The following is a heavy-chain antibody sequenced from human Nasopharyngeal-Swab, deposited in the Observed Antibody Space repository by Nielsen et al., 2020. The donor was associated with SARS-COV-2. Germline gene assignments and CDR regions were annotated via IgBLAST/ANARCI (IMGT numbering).Heavy chain of an antibody. D-gene: IGHD5-18*01. CDR2: INTNTGNP. V-gene: IGHV7-4-1*02. CDR1: GYTFTSYA. Sequence: ASVTVSCKASGYTFTSYAMNWVRQAPGQGLEWMGWINTNTGNPTYAQGFTGRFVFSLDTSVSTAYLQISSLKAEDTAVYYCARDYVEVVVVDTAMVTDDAFDIWGQGTMVTVSS. J-gene: IGHJ3*02. CDR3: ARDYVEVVVVDTAMVTDDAFDI.